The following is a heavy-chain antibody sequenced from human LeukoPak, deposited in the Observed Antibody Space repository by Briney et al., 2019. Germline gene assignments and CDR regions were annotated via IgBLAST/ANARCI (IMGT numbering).Heavy chain of an antibody. D-gene: IGHD1-1*01. V-gene: IGHV3-48*03. Sequence: GGSLRLSCAASGFTFSSYEMNWVRQAPGKGLEWVSYISRSGSTIYYADSVKGRFTISRDNAKNSLYLQMNSLRAEDTAVYYCARRTRGLGDAFDIWGQGTMVTVSS. J-gene: IGHJ3*02. CDR2: ISRSGSTI. CDR3: ARRTRGLGDAFDI. CDR1: GFTFSSYE.